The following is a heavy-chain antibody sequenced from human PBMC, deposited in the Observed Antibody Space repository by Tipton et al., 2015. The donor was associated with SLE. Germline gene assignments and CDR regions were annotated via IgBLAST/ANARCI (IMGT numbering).Heavy chain of an antibody. CDR1: GESFNGHY. V-gene: IGHV4-59*10. Sequence: TLSLTCAVYGESFNGHYWTWIRQPPGKGLEWIGRIYISGSTNYNSSLKSRVTISVDTSNHHFSLELTSVTAADTAVYYCAREPGGPWGQGTLVIVSS. CDR3: AREPGGP. CDR2: IYISGST. D-gene: IGHD3-10*01. J-gene: IGHJ4*02.